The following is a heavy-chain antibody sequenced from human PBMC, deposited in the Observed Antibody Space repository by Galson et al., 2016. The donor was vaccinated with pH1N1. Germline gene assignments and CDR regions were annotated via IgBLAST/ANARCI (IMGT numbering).Heavy chain of an antibody. V-gene: IGHV4-38-2*01. CDR1: GYSISSGYY. CDR3: ATYRGSVVDSFES. D-gene: IGHD4-23*01. CDR2: IYHSGST. Sequence: SETLSLTCAVTGYSISSGYYWGWIRQPPGKGLEWIGSIYHSGSTYYNPSLKSRVTISADTSKNQVSLKLRSVTAADTAVYYCATYRGSVVDSFESWGQGTMVTVSS. J-gene: IGHJ3*02.